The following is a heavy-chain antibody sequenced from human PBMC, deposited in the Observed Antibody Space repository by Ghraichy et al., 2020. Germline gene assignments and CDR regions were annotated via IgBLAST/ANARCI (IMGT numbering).Heavy chain of an antibody. Sequence: ESLKISCTVSGGSISSYYWSWIRQPPGKGLEWIGYIYYSGSTNYNPSLKSRVTISVDTSKNQFSLKLSSVTAADTAVYYCARVAAGQAVYWGQGTLVTVSS. CDR2: IYYSGST. CDR1: GGSISSYY. J-gene: IGHJ4*02. CDR3: ARVAAGQAVY. D-gene: IGHD6-13*01. V-gene: IGHV4-59*01.